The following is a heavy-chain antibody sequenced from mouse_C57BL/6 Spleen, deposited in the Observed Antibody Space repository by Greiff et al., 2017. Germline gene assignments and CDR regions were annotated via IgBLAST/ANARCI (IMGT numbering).Heavy chain of an antibody. D-gene: IGHD2-3*01. J-gene: IGHJ2*01. V-gene: IGHV5-17*01. CDR1: GFTFSDYG. CDR3: ARINTRWFYDFDY. CDR2: ISSGRSTI. Sequence: DVLLVESGGGLVKPGGSLKLSCAASGFTFSDYGMHWVRQAPEKGLEWVAYISSGRSTIYYADTVKGRFTISRDNAKNTLFLQMTSLRSEDTAMYYCARINTRWFYDFDYWGQGTTLTVSS.